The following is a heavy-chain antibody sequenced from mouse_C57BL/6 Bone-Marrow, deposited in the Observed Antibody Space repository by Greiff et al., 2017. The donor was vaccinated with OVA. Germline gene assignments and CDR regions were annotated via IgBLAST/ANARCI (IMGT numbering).Heavy chain of an antibody. CDR1: GYTFTSYW. CDR3: ARFPFYDYGSSYH. Sequence: VQLQQPGAELVKPGASVKMSCKASGYTFTSYWITWVKQRPGQGLEWIGDIYPGSGSTNYNEKFKSKATLTVDTSSSTAYMQLSSLTSEDSAVYYCARFPFYDYGSSYHWGQGTTLTVSS. D-gene: IGHD1-1*01. J-gene: IGHJ2*01. V-gene: IGHV1-55*01. CDR2: IYPGSGST.